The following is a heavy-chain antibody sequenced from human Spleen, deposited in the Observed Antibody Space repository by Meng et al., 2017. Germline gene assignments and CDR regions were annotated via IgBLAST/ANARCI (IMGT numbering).Heavy chain of an antibody. J-gene: IGHJ4*02. CDR1: GFTFSSYG. Sequence: QVHLVECGGGVVQPGRSLRLSCAASGFTFSSYGMHWVRQAPGKGLEWVAIIWYDGNNKYYADSVKGRFTISRDNSNNTLYLQMNSLRAEDTAVYYCARQKETNDYWGQGTLVTVSS. CDR3: ARQKETNDY. D-gene: IGHD5-24*01. CDR2: IWYDGNNK. V-gene: IGHV3-33*01.